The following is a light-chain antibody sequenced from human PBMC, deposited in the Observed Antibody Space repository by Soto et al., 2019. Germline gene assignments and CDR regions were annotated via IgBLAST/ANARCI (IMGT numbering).Light chain of an antibody. J-gene: IGKJ1*01. CDR3: QQYSSYWT. Sequence: DIPMTPSPSPLSAFVRDRVTNTCRASQSISSWLAWYQQKPGKAPNLLIYKASSLESGVPSRLSGSGSGTEFTLTISSLQPDDFATYYCQQYSSYWTFGQGTKVDIK. CDR2: KAS. V-gene: IGKV1-5*03. CDR1: QSISSW.